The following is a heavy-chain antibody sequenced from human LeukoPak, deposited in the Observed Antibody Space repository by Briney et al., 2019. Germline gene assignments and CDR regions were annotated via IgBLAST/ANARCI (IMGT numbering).Heavy chain of an antibody. CDR3: ARVAHIVATPDY. J-gene: IGHJ4*02. V-gene: IGHV1-2*02. Sequence: ASVKVSCKASGYTFTGYYMHWVRQAPGQGLEWMGWINPNSGGTNYAQKFQGRVTKTRDTSISTAYMELSRLRSDDTAVYYCARVAHIVATPDYWGQGTLVTVSS. CDR2: INPNSGGT. CDR1: GYTFTGYY. D-gene: IGHD5-12*01.